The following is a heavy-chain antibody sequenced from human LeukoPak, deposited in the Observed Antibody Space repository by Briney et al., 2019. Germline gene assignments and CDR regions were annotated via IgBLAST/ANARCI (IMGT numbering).Heavy chain of an antibody. CDR2: LSGSGNTV. CDR3: ARGSDYGDRDY. J-gene: IGHJ4*02. V-gene: IGHV3-23*01. CDR1: GFTFSSYA. D-gene: IGHD4-17*01. Sequence: GGSLRLSCAASGFTFSSYAMTWVRQAPGKGLEWVSALSGSGNTVYYANSVKGRFTISRDNSKNTLYLQMNSLRAEDTAVYYCARGSDYGDRDYWGQGTLVTVSS.